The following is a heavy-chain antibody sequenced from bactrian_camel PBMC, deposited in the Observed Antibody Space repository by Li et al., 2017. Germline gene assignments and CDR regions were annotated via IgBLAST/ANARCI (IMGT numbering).Heavy chain of an antibody. V-gene: IGHV3S54*01. CDR1: GSLDGTNC. Sequence: HVQLVESGGGSVQAGGSLRLSCEVSGSLDGTNCIGWFRQYPGKEREGVAAIVTLGGTTYYDDSVTGRFTITQDNAKITLYLQMNSLKPEDSATYYCAAGQGVGWCLDVIRVGAEPDFDYWGHGTQVTVS. J-gene: IGHJ6*01. CDR3: AAGQGVGWCLDVIRVGAEPDFDY. D-gene: IGHD5*01. CDR2: IVTLGGTT.